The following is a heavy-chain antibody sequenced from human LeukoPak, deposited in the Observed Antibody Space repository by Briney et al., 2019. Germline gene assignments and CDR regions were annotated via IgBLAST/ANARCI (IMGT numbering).Heavy chain of an antibody. Sequence: SETLSLTCTVSGGSISSHYWSWIRQPPGKGLEWIGYIYYSGSTNYNPSLKSRVTISVDTSKNQFSLKLSSVTAADTAVYYCARGSKLGSSWYLWAPAQLGMTHFDYWGQGTLVTVSS. J-gene: IGHJ4*02. CDR1: GGSISSHY. CDR2: IYYSGST. CDR3: ARGSKLGSSWYLWAPAQLGMTHFDY. V-gene: IGHV4-59*11. D-gene: IGHD6-13*01.